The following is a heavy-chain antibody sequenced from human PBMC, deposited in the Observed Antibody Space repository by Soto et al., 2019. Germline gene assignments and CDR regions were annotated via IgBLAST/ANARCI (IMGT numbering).Heavy chain of an antibody. CDR1: GFTFSSYA. V-gene: IGHV3-23*01. Sequence: GSLRLSCAASGFTFSSYAMSWVRQAPGKGLEWVSAISGSGGSTYYADSVKGRFTISRDNSKNTLYLQMNSLRAEDTAVYYCAKDRADTLTVGYFFDYWGQGTLVTFSS. J-gene: IGHJ4*02. CDR3: AKDRADTLTVGYFFDY. D-gene: IGHD5-18*01. CDR2: ISGSGGST.